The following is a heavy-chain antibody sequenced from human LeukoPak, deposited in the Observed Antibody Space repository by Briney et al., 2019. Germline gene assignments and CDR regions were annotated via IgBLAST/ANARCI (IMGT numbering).Heavy chain of an antibody. J-gene: IGHJ4*02. Sequence: GGSLRLSCEASGFTFGNYWMSWVRQAPGKGLEWVANIKQDGSEKYYVDSVKGRFTISRDNAKNSLYLQMSSLRADDMAVYYCATLVATTRFDYWGQGTLVTVSS. CDR1: GFTFGNYW. CDR2: IKQDGSEK. D-gene: IGHD5-12*01. V-gene: IGHV3-7*01. CDR3: ATLVATTRFDY.